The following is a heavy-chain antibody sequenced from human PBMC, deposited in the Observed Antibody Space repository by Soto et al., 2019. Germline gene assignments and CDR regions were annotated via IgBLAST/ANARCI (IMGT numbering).Heavy chain of an antibody. J-gene: IGHJ6*02. D-gene: IGHD3-10*01. CDR2: IYYSGST. CDR1: GGSISSYY. V-gene: IGHV4-59*01. CDR3: ASFGGMDV. Sequence: QVQLQESGPGLVKPSETLSLTCTVSGGSISSYYWSWIRQPPGKGLEWIGYIYYSGSTNYNPSLKSRVTISVDTSKNQFSLKLSSVTAADTAVYYCASFGGMDVWGQGTTVTVSS.